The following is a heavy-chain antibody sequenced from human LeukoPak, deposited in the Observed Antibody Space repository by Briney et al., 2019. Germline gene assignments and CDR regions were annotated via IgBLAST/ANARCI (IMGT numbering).Heavy chain of an antibody. Sequence: PSETLSLTCTVSGGSISSSSYYWGWIRQPPGKGLEWIGNIYYSGSTYYNPSLKSRVTISVDTSKNQFSLKLSSVTAADTAVYYCARLAAAAGRGDYYFDYWGQGTLVTVSS. CDR3: ARLAAAAGRGDYYFDY. CDR2: IYYSGST. V-gene: IGHV4-39*01. CDR1: GGSISSSSYY. J-gene: IGHJ4*02. D-gene: IGHD6-13*01.